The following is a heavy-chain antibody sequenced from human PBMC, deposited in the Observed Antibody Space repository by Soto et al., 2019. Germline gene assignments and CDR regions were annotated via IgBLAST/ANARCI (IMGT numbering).Heavy chain of an antibody. CDR3: ARSGGLYRDSNY. J-gene: IGHJ4*02. V-gene: IGHV1-69*12. D-gene: IGHD2-15*01. CDR1: GGTFSSDS. CDR2: IIPMFDTP. Sequence: QVQLVQSGAEVKKPGSSVKVSCKASGGTFSSDSFSWVRQAPGQGLEWMGGIIPMFDTPIYAQKFQDRVTITADESTSTAYLQLSSLRSGDTAVYYCARSGGLYRDSNYWGQGSLVTVSS.